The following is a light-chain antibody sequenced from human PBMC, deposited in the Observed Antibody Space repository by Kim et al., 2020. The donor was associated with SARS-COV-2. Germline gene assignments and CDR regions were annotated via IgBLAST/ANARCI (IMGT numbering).Light chain of an antibody. CDR1: SLRKYF. CDR2: GIN. Sequence: SSELTQDPAVSVTLGQTVRITCQGDSLRKYFPSWYQQRPGQAPVLLIYGINNRPSGIPDRFSASTSGNTASLTISGAQAEDEADYHCSSRDSSRDQFVFG. J-gene: IGLJ1*01. CDR3: SSRDSSRDQFV. V-gene: IGLV3-19*01.